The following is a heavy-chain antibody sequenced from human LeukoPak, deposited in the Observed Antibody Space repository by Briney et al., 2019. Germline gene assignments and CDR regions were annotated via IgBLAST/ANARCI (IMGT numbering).Heavy chain of an antibody. CDR3: ARDAGGYEDY. Sequence: SETLSLTCAVYGGSFSGYYWSWIRQPPGKGLEWIGEINHSGSTNYNPSLKSRVTISVDTSKNQFSLKLSSLTAADTAVYYCARDAGGYEDYWGQGTLVTVSS. CDR1: GGSFSGYY. CDR2: INHSGST. D-gene: IGHD5-12*01. V-gene: IGHV4-34*01. J-gene: IGHJ4*02.